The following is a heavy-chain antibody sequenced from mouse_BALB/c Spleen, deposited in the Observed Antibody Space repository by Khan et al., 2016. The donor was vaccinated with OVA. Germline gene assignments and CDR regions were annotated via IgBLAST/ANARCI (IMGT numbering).Heavy chain of an antibody. CDR2: IWSDGIT. CDR1: GCSLTSYG. CDR3: ARHRFGYFDV. V-gene: IGHV2-6-2*01. J-gene: IGHJ1*01. Sequence: VQLQESGPDLVAPSQSLSITCTVSGCSLTSYGVHWVRQPPGKGLEWLVVIWSDGITTYNSALKSRLSISKDNSKSQVFLKMNSLQTDDTAMYXCARHRFGYFDVWGAGTTVTVSS.